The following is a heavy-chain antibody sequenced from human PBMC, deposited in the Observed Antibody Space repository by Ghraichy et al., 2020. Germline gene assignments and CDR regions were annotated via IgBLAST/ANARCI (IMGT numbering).Heavy chain of an antibody. CDR2: IYYSGST. V-gene: IGHV4-59*01. D-gene: IGHD3-16*01. J-gene: IGHJ4*02. Sequence: SETPSLTCTVSGGSISSYYWSWIRQPPGKGLEWIGYIYYSGSTNYNPSLKSRVTISVDTSKNQFSLKLSSVTAADTAVYYCARGLQPFKRTPYSLWGQGTLVTVSS. CDR1: GGSISSYY. CDR3: ARGLQPFKRTPYSL.